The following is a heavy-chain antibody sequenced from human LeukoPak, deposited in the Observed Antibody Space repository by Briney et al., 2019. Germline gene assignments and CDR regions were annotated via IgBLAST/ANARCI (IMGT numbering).Heavy chain of an antibody. V-gene: IGHV1-18*01. J-gene: IGHJ4*02. Sequence: ASVKVSCTASGYTFTSYGISWVRQAPGQGLEWMGWISAYNGNTNYAQKLQGRVTMTTDTSTSTAYMELRSLRSDDTAVYYCARAPPFYDSSGSIDYWGQGTLVTVSS. CDR1: GYTFTSYG. CDR3: ARAPPFYDSSGSIDY. CDR2: ISAYNGNT. D-gene: IGHD3-22*01.